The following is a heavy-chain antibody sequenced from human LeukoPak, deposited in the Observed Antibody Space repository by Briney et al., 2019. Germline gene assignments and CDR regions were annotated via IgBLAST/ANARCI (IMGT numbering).Heavy chain of an antibody. V-gene: IGHV4-34*01. J-gene: IGHJ3*02. CDR3: ARGLITGTKRDAFDI. Sequence: SETLSLTCAVYGGSFSGYYWSWIRQPPGKGLEWIGEINHSGSTNYNPSLKSRVTISVDTSKNQFSLKPSSVTAADTAVYYCARGLITGTKRDAFDIWGQGTMVTVSS. D-gene: IGHD1-7*01. CDR2: INHSGST. CDR1: GGSFSGYY.